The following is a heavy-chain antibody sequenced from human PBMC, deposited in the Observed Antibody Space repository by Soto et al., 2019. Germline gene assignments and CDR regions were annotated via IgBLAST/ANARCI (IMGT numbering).Heavy chain of an antibody. V-gene: IGHV3-23*01. CDR2: ISGSGGST. J-gene: IGHJ4*02. D-gene: IGHD3-22*01. Sequence: GGSLRLSCAASGFTFSSYAMSWVRQAPGKGLEWVSAISGSGGSTYYADSVKGRFTISRDNSKNTLSLQMNSLRAEDTAIYYCAKGRISSPYSPTNYWGQGTLVTVSS. CDR3: AKGRISSPYSPTNY. CDR1: GFTFSSYA.